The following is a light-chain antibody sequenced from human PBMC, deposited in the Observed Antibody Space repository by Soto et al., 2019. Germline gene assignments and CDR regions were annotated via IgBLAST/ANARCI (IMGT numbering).Light chain of an antibody. J-gene: IGLJ1*01. Sequence: QSVLTQPASVSGSPGQSITISCTGTSSDVGGYDYVSWYQLHPGKAPKLMVFEVSNRPSGVSYRFSGSKSGNTAPLTISGLQAEEEADYFCSSYSISTAYLFGTGTKVTVL. CDR3: SSYSISTAYL. CDR1: SSDVGGYDY. V-gene: IGLV2-14*01. CDR2: EVS.